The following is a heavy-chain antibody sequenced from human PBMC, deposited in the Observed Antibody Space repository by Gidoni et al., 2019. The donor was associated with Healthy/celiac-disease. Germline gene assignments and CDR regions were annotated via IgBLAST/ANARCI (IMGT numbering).Heavy chain of an antibody. J-gene: IGHJ3*02. CDR1: GFTVSSNY. D-gene: IGHD3-22*01. V-gene: IGHV3-66*01. CDR3: ARGLSMIVVDAFDI. Sequence: EVQLVESGGGLVQPGGSLRLSCAASGFTVSSNYMSWVRQAPGKGLEWVSVIYSGGSTYYADSVKGRFTISRDNSKNTLYLQMNSLRAEDTAVYYCARGLSMIVVDAFDIWGQGTMVTVSS. CDR2: IYSGGST.